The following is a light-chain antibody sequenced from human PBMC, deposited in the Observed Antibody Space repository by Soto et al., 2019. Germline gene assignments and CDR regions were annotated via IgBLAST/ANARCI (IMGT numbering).Light chain of an antibody. CDR2: EVN. J-gene: IGLJ2*01. Sequence: QSALTQPPSASGSPGQSVTISCTGTSSDVGGYNFVSWYQQHPGTAPKLMIYEVNKRPSGVPDRFSGSKSGNTASLTVSGLQAEDEADYYCSSYAGRNTVVFGGGTQLTVL. CDR3: SSYAGRNTVV. CDR1: SSDVGGYNF. V-gene: IGLV2-8*01.